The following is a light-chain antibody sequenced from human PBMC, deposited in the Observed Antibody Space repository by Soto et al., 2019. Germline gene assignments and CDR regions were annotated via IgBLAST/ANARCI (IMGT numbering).Light chain of an antibody. CDR1: SSNIGAGFD. J-gene: IGLJ2*01. CDR3: LSYDTSLRGV. Sequence: QLVLTQPPSVSGAPGQTVTISCTGTSSNIGAGFDVHWYQQLPGAAPKLLIYANTDRPSGVPARFSGSKSVTSASLAITGLQPEDEADYFCLSYDTSLRGVFGGGTKLT. CDR2: ANT. V-gene: IGLV1-40*01.